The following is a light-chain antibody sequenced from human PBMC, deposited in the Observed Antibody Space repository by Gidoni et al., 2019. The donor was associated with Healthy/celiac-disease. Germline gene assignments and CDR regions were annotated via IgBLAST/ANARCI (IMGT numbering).Light chain of an antibody. Sequence: EIVLTQSPATLSVSPGEPATLSCRTSQSVSSNLAWYQQKPGQAPRLLNYGASSRATGIPARFGGSASRKEFTLTISSLQSEDFAVYYCQRYNNWPRTFGQGTKVEIK. V-gene: IGKV3-15*01. CDR3: QRYNNWPRT. CDR2: GAS. CDR1: QSVSSN. J-gene: IGKJ1*01.